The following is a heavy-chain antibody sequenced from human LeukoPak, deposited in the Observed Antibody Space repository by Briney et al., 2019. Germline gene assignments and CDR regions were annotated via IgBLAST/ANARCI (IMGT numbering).Heavy chain of an antibody. D-gene: IGHD3-22*01. CDR1: GFTFSSYS. Sequence: GGSLRLSCAASGFTFSSYSMNWVRQAPGKGVEWVSSISSSSSYIYYADSVKGRFTISRDNAKNSLYLQMNSLRAEDTAVYYCARHYYDSSGYSSWFDPWGQGTLVTVSS. V-gene: IGHV3-21*01. CDR2: ISSSSSYI. CDR3: ARHYYDSSGYSSWFDP. J-gene: IGHJ5*02.